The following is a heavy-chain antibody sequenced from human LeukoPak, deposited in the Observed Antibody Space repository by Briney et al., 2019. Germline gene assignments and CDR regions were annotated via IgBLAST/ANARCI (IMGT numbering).Heavy chain of an antibody. CDR3: ARGPYYYDSSGYYIPYYGMDV. Sequence: SGTLSLTCAVSGGSISSSNWWSWVRQPPGKGLEWIGELYHSGSTNYNPSLKSRVTISVDKSKNQFSLKLSSVTAADTAVYYCARGPYYYDSSGYYIPYYGMDVWGQGTTVTVSS. D-gene: IGHD3-22*01. V-gene: IGHV4-4*02. CDR2: LYHSGST. J-gene: IGHJ6*02. CDR1: GGSISSSNW.